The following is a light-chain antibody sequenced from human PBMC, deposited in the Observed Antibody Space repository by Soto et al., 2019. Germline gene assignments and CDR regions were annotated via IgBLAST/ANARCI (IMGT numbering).Light chain of an antibody. J-gene: IGKJ1*01. CDR3: QQYGSAPST. Sequence: EIVLTQSPGTLSLSPGERATLSCRASQSVRTTYLAWYQQKPGQTPGLLIYGVSRRAAGIPERFNGSGSGTDFTLTISRLEPEDFAVYYCQQYGSAPSTFGQGTKVDIK. V-gene: IGKV3-20*01. CDR1: QSVRTTY. CDR2: GVS.